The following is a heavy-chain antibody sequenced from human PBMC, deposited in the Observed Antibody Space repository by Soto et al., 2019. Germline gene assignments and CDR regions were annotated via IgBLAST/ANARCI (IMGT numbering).Heavy chain of an antibody. CDR1: GFTFSDSW. D-gene: IGHD4-4*01. Sequence: EVQLVESGGGLVQPGGSLGLSCTASGFTFSDSWMTWVRQAPGKGLEWVARIKPDESEKKYADSVKGRFSISRDNAKNSMYLQMDSLRGEDTAVYYCVRGGSNYASWGQGTLVTVSS. CDR2: IKPDESEK. CDR3: VRGGSNYAS. V-gene: IGHV3-7*01. J-gene: IGHJ5*02.